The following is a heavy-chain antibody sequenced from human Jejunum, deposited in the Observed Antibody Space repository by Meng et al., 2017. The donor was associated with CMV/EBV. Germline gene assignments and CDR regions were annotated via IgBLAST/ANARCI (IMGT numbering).Heavy chain of an antibody. D-gene: IGHD5-12*01. V-gene: IGHV3-7*03. CDR3: TRVRKGLAGQTTLNY. CDR2: IKQDGSEK. CDR1: FSFSCYW. J-gene: IGHJ4*02. Sequence: FSFSCYWMSWVRQAPGKGLEWVANIKQDGSEKCYVDSVKGRFTISRDKAKNSLYLQMNSLKTEDTAVYYCTRVRKGLAGQTTLNYWGQGTLVTVSS.